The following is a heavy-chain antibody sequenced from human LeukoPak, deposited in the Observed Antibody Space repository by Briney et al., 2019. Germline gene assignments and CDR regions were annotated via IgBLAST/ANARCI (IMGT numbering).Heavy chain of an antibody. D-gene: IGHD3-22*01. CDR2: IKQDGSEK. CDR3: APDPYGPDYYDSSGYGNY. J-gene: IGHJ4*02. CDR1: GFTFRNYP. V-gene: IGHV3-7*01. Sequence: GGSLRLSCAASGFTFRNYPMHWVRQAPGKGLERVAKIKQDGSEKYYVDSVKGRFTISRDNAKNSLYLQMNSLRAEDTAVYYCAPDPYGPDYYDSSGYGNYWGQGTLVTVSS.